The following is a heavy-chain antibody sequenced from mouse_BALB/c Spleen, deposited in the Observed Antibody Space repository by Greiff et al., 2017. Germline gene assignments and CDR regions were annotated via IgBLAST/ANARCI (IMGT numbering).Heavy chain of an antibody. D-gene: IGHD1-1*01. V-gene: IGHV1S126*01. CDR2: IDPSDSET. CDR1: GYSFTSYW. J-gene: IGHJ4*01. Sequence: VQRVESGPQLVRPGASVKISCKASGYSFTSYWMHWVKQRPGQGLEWIGMIDPSDSETRLNQKFKDKATLTVDKSSSTAYMQLSSPTSEDSAVYYCARAVVDAMDYWGQGTSVTVSS. CDR3: ARAVVDAMDY.